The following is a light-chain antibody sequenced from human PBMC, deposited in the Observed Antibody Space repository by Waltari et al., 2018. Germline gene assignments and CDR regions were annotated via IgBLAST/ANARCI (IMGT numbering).Light chain of an antibody. CDR2: VKSDGSH. Sequence: QLVLTQSPSASASLGASVKLTCTLSSGHSRNVIAWHQQQPQKGPRYWMKVKSDGSHSKGDDIPDRFAGSGAGAERYLIISSLQSEDEADYYCQTGGHGTWVFGGGTKLTVL. CDR1: SGHSRNV. J-gene: IGLJ3*02. CDR3: QTGGHGTWV. V-gene: IGLV4-69*01.